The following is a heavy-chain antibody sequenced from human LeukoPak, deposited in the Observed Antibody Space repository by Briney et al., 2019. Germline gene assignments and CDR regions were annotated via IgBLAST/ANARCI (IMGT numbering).Heavy chain of an antibody. CDR3: AKDTPMDH. J-gene: IGHJ4*02. Sequence: GGSLRLSCAASGFTFSSYGMHWVRQAPGKGLEWVAVISYDGSNKYYADSVKGRFTISRDNSENTLYLQMNSLGAEDTAVYYCAKDTPMDHWGQGTLVTVSS. CDR1: GFTFSSYG. CDR2: ISYDGSNK. V-gene: IGHV3-30*18.